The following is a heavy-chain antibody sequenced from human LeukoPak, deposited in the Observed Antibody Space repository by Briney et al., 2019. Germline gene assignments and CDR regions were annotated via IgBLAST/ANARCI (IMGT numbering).Heavy chain of an antibody. CDR1: RVSISSSISY. D-gene: IGHD3-3*01. V-gene: IGHV4-39*01. CDR2: IYYSGST. Sequence: ASETLSLTCTVSRVSISSSISYWGWIRQPPGKGLQWIGTIYYSGSTYYNPSLKSRVTMSVDTSKNQFSLKLNSVTAADTAVYYCAGLKLSGDLRSLEWPLFYFDYWGQGTLVTVSS. J-gene: IGHJ4*02. CDR3: AGLKLSGDLRSLEWPLFYFDY.